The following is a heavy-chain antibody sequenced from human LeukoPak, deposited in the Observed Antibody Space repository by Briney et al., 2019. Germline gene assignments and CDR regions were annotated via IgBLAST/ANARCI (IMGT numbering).Heavy chain of an antibody. J-gene: IGHJ3*02. Sequence: SETLTLTCTVSGVSIGRSDDFWGWIRQPPGKGLEWIGNVYYIGTTYYNPSLKSRVTISVDTSKNQVSLKLSSVTAADTAVYYCARSGGNYYDTDAFDIWGQGTMVTVSS. V-gene: IGHV4-39*01. CDR3: ARSGGNYYDTDAFDI. CDR2: VYYIGTT. CDR1: GVSIGRSDDF. D-gene: IGHD1-26*01.